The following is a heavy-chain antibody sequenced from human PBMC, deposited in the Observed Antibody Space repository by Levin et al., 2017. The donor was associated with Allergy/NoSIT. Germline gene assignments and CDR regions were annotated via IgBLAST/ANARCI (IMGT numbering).Heavy chain of an antibody. D-gene: IGHD5/OR15-5a*01. V-gene: IGHV3-48*02. CDR3: ARDMYTTGWAYYYAMDV. CDR2: IDSATTAI. J-gene: IGHJ6*02. Sequence: VGSLRLSCVASGFTFSSYSMNWVRQAPGKGLEWISYIDSATTAIYYADSVKGRFTISRDNAQNSLYLQMNSLRDEDMAVYYCARDMYTTGWAYYYAMDVWGQGTSVTVSS. CDR1: GFTFSSYS.